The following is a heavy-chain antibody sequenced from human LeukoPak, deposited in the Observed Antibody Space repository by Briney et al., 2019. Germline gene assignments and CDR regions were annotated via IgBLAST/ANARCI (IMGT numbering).Heavy chain of an antibody. Sequence: SETLSLTCTVSGGSISSYYWSWIRQPPGKGLEWIGYIYYSGSTNYNPSLKSRVTISVDTSKNQFSLKLSSVTAADTAVYYCARNPVYYYDSSGYPLYYYYYMDVWGKGTTGTVSS. CDR1: GGSISSYY. CDR2: IYYSGST. D-gene: IGHD3-22*01. V-gene: IGHV4-59*01. CDR3: ARNPVYYYDSSGYPLYYYYYMDV. J-gene: IGHJ6*03.